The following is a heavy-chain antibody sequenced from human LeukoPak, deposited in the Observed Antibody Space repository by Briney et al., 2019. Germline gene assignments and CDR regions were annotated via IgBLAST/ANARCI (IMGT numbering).Heavy chain of an antibody. D-gene: IGHD2-15*01. CDR2: ILYGGSYK. CDR1: GFTFSNYG. Sequence: PGGSLRLSCAASGFTFSNYGMHWVRQAPGKGLEWVATILYGGSYKYYADSVKGRFTISRDNSKNTLYLQMNSLRAEDTAVYYCAKDDRGYCSGGSCYPDYWGQGTLVTVST. CDR3: AKDDRGYCSGGSCYPDY. V-gene: IGHV3-30*18. J-gene: IGHJ4*02.